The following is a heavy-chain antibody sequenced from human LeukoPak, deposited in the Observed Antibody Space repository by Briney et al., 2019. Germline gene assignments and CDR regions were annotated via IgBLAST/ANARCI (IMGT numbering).Heavy chain of an antibody. CDR3: ARGGVGATSGDFDY. V-gene: IGHV4-59*12. D-gene: IGHD1-26*01. CDR1: GGSISSYY. CDR2: IYYSGST. Sequence: PSETLSLTCTASGGSISSYYWSWIRQPPGKGLEWIGYIYYSGSTNYNPSLKSRVTISVDTSKNQFPLKLSSVTAADTAVYYCARGGVGATSGDFDYWGQGTLVTVSS. J-gene: IGHJ4*02.